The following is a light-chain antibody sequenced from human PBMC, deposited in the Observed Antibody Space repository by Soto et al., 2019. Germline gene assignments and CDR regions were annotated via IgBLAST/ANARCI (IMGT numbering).Light chain of an antibody. CDR3: QQCGSFPGT. CDR2: DTS. V-gene: IGKV3-20*01. J-gene: IGKJ1*01. Sequence: ETVLTQSPGTLSLSPGERATLSCRASQTVNGNSLGWYQQKPGQAPRLLIYDTSSRATGIPDRFSGSGSGTDFTLTISRLEPEDFAVYYCQQCGSFPGTFGQGTRVDIK. CDR1: QTVNGNS.